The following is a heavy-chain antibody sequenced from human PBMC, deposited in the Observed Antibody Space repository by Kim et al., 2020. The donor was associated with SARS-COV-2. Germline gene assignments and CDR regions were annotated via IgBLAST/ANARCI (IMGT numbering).Heavy chain of an antibody. D-gene: IGHD6-19*01. CDR1: GFTFSSYS. CDR2: ISSSSSYI. CDR3: ATQYSSGLYYFDY. Sequence: GGSLRLSCAASGFTFSSYSMNWVRQAPGNGLEWVSSISSSSSYIYYADSVKGRFTISRDNAKNSLYLQMNSLRAEDTAVYYCATQYSSGLYYFDYWGQGTLVTVSS. J-gene: IGHJ4*02. V-gene: IGHV3-21*01.